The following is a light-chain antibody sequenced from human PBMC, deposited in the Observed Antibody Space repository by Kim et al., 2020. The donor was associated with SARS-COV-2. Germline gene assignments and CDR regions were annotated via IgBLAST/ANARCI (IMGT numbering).Light chain of an antibody. CDR3: QSYDSSLSYWV. V-gene: IGLV1-40*01. CDR1: SSNIGANYG. CDR2: GNT. J-gene: IGLJ3*02. Sequence: QSVLTQPPSVSGAPGQRVTISCAGSSSNIGANYGVQWYQQLPGAAPKLLFYGNTNRPSGVPDRFSGSRSGTSASLDITGLQAEDEADYYCQSYDSSLSYWVFGGGTQLTVL.